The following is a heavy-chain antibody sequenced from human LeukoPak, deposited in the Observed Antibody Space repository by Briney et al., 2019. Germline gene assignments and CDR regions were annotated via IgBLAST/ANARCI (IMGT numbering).Heavy chain of an antibody. J-gene: IGHJ6*02. CDR1: GFTFSDYY. V-gene: IGHV3-11*06. CDR2: ISSSSSYI. CDR3: ARGVNYYGSGSPYYYYGMDV. Sequence: GGSLRLSCAASGFTFSDYYMSWIRQAPGKGLEWVSSISSSSSYIYYADSVKGRFTISRDNAKNSLYLQMNSLRAEDTAVYYCARGVNYYGSGSPYYYYGMDVWGQGTTVTVSS. D-gene: IGHD3-10*01.